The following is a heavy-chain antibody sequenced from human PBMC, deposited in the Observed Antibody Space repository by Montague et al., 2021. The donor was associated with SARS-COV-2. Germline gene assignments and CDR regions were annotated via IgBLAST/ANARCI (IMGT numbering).Heavy chain of an antibody. CDR2: MYYTGNM. J-gene: IGHJ4*02. Sequence: SETLSLSCTVSSGSLSNYYWRWIRQSPDKGLEWIGYMYYTGNMTYNPSLRSRVAISSDTSKSQFSLTLTSVTAADSARYYCARNMAYWGQGVLVT. V-gene: IGHV4-59*08. CDR3: ARNMAY. CDR1: SGSLSNYY. D-gene: IGHD2/OR15-2a*01.